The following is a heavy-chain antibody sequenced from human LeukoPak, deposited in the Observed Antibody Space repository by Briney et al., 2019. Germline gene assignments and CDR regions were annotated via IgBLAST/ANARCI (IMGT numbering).Heavy chain of an antibody. D-gene: IGHD3-10*01. Sequence: SETLSLTCTVSGGSISSSSYYCGWIRQPPGKGLEWIGSIYYSGSTYYNPSLESRVTISVDTSKNQFSLKLSSVTAADTAVYYYARQKAITMVRGALSPNTFDIWGQATMLTVSS. CDR2: IYYSGST. CDR3: ARQKAITMVRGALSPNTFDI. V-gene: IGHV4-39*01. J-gene: IGHJ3*02. CDR1: GGSISSSSYY.